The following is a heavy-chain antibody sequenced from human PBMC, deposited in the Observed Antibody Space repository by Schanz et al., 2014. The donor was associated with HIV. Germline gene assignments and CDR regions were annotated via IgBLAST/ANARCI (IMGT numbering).Heavy chain of an antibody. D-gene: IGHD6-6*01. Sequence: QVQLVESGGGVVQPGRSLRLSCAASGFSFSSYGIQWVRQGPGKGLEWVANIKPDGSETHYMDFVKGRFIISRDNTKNTLYLHLTSLRVEDTAVYFCASAYSGSSQFENWGQGDLLTVTT. CDR2: IKPDGSET. CDR1: GFSFSSYG. CDR3: ASAYSGSSQFEN. J-gene: IGHJ4*02. V-gene: IGHV3-33*03.